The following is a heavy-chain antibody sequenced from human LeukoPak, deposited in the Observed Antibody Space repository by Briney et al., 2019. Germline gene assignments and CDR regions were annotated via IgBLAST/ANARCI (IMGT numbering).Heavy chain of an antibody. V-gene: IGHV1-18*01. Sequence: GASVKVSCKASGYTFTSYGISWVRQAPGQGLEWMGWISAYNGNTSYAQKLQGRVTMTTDTSTSTAYMELRSLRSDDTAVYYCARDDYGSGIRYFDYWGQGTLVTVSS. CDR1: GYTFTSYG. CDR2: ISAYNGNT. D-gene: IGHD3-10*01. CDR3: ARDDYGSGIRYFDY. J-gene: IGHJ4*02.